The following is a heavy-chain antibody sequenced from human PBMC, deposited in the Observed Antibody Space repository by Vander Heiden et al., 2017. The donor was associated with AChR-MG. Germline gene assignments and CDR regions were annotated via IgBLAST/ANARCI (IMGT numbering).Heavy chain of an antibody. CDR3: ARAPPNSYDANGYYAFFDL. V-gene: IGHV3-48*02. CDR1: EFIFYTYS. Sequence: EVQLVESGGGLVQPGESLRLSCVASEFIFYTYSMNWVRQAPGRGLEWVAYISTGSNTIYYADSMKGRFTISRDNARNSLYLQMNGLRDEDTAVYHCARAPPNSYDANGYYAFFDLWGPGTPVTVSS. D-gene: IGHD3-22*01. CDR2: ISTGSNTI. J-gene: IGHJ4*02.